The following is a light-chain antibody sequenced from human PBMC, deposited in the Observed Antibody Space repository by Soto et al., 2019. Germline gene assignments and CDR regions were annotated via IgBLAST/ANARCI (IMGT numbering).Light chain of an antibody. CDR2: DVT. CDR1: SGDIGGNNY. CDR3: NSFTTSSTLL. V-gene: IGLV2-14*01. Sequence: QSGLTQPASVSGSPGQSITISCAGSSGDIGGNNYVSWFQQHPGKAPKVILHDVTIRPSGVSNRFSGSKSGNTASLPISGLQAEDEAMYYCNSFTTSSTLLFGGGTKVTVL. J-gene: IGLJ3*02.